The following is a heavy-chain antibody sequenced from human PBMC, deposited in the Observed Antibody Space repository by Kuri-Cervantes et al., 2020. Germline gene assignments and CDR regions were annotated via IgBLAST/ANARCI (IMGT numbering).Heavy chain of an antibody. D-gene: IGHD2-15*01. Sequence: ASVKVSCKASGYTFTSYAMHWVRQAPGQRLEWMGGIISIFGTANYAQKLQGRVTMTTDTSTSTAYMELRSLRSDDTAVYYCARRHCSGGSCYFGYSSGWYDYWGQGTLVTVSS. CDR3: ARRHCSGGSCYFGYSSGWYDY. CDR1: GYTFTSYA. V-gene: IGHV1-18*01. J-gene: IGHJ4*02. CDR2: IISIFGTA.